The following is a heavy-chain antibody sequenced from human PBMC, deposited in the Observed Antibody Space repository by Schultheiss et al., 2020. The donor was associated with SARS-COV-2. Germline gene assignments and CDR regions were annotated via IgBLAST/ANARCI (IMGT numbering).Heavy chain of an antibody. CDR1: GYTFTSYG. D-gene: IGHD2-2*02. Sequence: ASVKVSCKASGYTFTSYGISWVRQAPGQGLEWMGWISAYNGNTNYAQKLQGRVTMTTDTSTSTAYMELSRLRSDDTAVYYCSRDLPASSTSCYRAWGQGTLVTVSS. V-gene: IGHV1-18*01. CDR3: SRDLPASSTSCYRA. CDR2: ISAYNGNT. J-gene: IGHJ4*02.